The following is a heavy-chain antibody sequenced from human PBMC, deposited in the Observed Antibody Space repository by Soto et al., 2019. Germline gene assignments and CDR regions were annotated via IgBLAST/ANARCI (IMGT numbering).Heavy chain of an antibody. V-gene: IGHV3-74*01. J-gene: IGHJ5*02. CDR1: GFTFSNYW. CDR3: AKGYSGSYYDWFDP. CDR2: IYSDGSST. D-gene: IGHD1-26*01. Sequence: GGSLRLSCAASGFTFSNYWMHWVRQAPGKGLVWVARIYSDGSSTSYADSVKGRFTISRDNAKSTVDLQMNSLRAEDTAVYYCAKGYSGSYYDWFDPWGQGTLVTVSS.